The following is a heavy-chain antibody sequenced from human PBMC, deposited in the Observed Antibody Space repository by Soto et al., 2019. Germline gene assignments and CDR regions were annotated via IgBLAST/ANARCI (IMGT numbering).Heavy chain of an antibody. CDR1: GGSISRGGYY. J-gene: IGHJ5*02. D-gene: IGHD3-22*01. V-gene: IGHV4-31*03. CDR2: IYYSGST. CDR3: ASSLNPNYYDHSSWFDP. Sequence: KSSETLSLTCTVSGGSISRGGYYWSWIRQHPGKGLEWIGYIYYSGSTYYNPSLKSRVTISVDTSKNQFSLKLSSVTAADTAVYYCASSLNPNYYDHSSWFDPWGQGTLVTVSS.